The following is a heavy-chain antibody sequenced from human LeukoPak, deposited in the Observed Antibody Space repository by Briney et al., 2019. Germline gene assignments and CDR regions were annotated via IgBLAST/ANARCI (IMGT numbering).Heavy chain of an antibody. CDR3: ARRLWNYYDSSGPQRGAFDI. J-gene: IGHJ3*02. Sequence: GGSLRLSCAASGFTFSDHYMSWIRQAPGKGLEWVSYISSSGSTTYHADSVKGRFTISRDNAKNSLYLQMNSLRAEDTAVYYCARRLWNYYDSSGPQRGAFDIWGQGTMVTVSS. CDR2: ISSSGSTT. V-gene: IGHV3-11*01. D-gene: IGHD3-22*01. CDR1: GFTFSDHY.